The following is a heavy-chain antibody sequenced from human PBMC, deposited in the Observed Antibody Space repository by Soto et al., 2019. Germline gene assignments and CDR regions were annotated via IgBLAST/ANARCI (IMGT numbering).Heavy chain of an antibody. CDR2: IFSSGST. J-gene: IGHJ5*02. V-gene: IGHV4-59*08. Sequence: SETLSLTCTVSGGSISNYYWSWIRQPPGKGLQWIGYIFSSGSTNYNPSLKSRVTISVNTSKNQFSLNLNSVTAADTAVYYCARLVQLLQGRWFDPWGQGTLVTVSS. D-gene: IGHD2-15*01. CDR1: GGSISNYY. CDR3: ARLVQLLQGRWFDP.